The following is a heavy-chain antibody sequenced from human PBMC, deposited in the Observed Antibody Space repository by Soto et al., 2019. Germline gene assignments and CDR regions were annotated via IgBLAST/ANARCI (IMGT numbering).Heavy chain of an antibody. D-gene: IGHD3-3*01. V-gene: IGHV4-59*01. Sequence: QVQLQESGPGLVKPSETLSLTCTVSGGSISSYYWSWIRQPPGKGLEWIGYIYYSGSTNYNPSLKSRVTISVDTSKNQFSLKLGSVTAADTAVYYCARGVGTYYDFWGGYYASPWFDPWGQGTLVTVSS. J-gene: IGHJ5*02. CDR1: GGSISSYY. CDR3: ARGVGTYYDFWGGYYASPWFDP. CDR2: IYYSGST.